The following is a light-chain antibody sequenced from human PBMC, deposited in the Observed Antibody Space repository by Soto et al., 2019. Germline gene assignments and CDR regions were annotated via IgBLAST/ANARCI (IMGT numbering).Light chain of an antibody. Sequence: EIVLTQSPGTLSLSPGESATLSCRASQSVSSGHLAWYQQKPGQAPRLLIYGDSTRATGIPARFTGGGSGTDLNLTISRLEPEDFAVYYCQKFSSYPLTCGGGTKVDIK. V-gene: IGKV3-20*01. J-gene: IGKJ4*01. CDR3: QKFSSYPLT. CDR1: QSVSSGH. CDR2: GDS.